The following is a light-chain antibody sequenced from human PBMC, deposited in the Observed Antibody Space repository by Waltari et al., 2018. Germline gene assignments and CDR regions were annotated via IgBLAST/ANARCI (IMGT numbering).Light chain of an antibody. CDR1: RSNIGSNS. CDR3: ASWDASLNGWV. Sequence: QSVLTQPPSASGTPGQRVTISCSGGRSNIGSNSVNWFQQLPGTAPRLFIYFTDQRPAGVPVSSSGSKSGTSALLAISGLQSGEEADYYCASWDASLNGWVFGGGTKLTVL. J-gene: IGLJ3*02. V-gene: IGLV1-44*01. CDR2: FTD.